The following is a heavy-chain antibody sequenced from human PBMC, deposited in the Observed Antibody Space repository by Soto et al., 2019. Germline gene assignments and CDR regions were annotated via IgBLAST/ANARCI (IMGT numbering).Heavy chain of an antibody. Sequence: PSQTLSLTCGISGDSVSSNSAAWNWIRQSPSRGLEWLGRTYYRSKWYNDYAVSVKSRITINPDTSKNQFSLQLNSVTPEDTAVDYCARGVGIVLAAAGTRLDYWGQGTLVTVSS. CDR2: TYYRSKWYN. J-gene: IGHJ4*02. D-gene: IGHD6-13*01. CDR3: ARGVGIVLAAAGTRLDY. V-gene: IGHV6-1*01. CDR1: GDSVSSNSAA.